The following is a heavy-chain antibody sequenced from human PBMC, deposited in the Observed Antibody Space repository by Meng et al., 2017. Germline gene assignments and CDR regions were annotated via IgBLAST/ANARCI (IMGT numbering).Heavy chain of an antibody. D-gene: IGHD2/OR15-2a*01. CDR3: ARDHGFLNWFDP. J-gene: IGHJ5*02. Sequence: VQLVESGGGLVKAGGSLRLSFAASGFTFRDYYMTWIRQAPGKGLEWVSSISTTGSSIYYADSVKGRFSISRDNAENSLYLQINSLRVEDTAVYYCARDHGFLNWFDPWGQGTLVTVSS. CDR1: GFTFRDYY. CDR2: ISTTGSSI. V-gene: IGHV3-11*04.